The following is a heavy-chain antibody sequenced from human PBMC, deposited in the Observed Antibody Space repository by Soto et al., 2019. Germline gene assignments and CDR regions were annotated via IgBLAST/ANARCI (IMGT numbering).Heavy chain of an antibody. V-gene: IGHV3-30*18. CDR1: GFAFSNYG. D-gene: IGHD4-17*01. Sequence: QVQLVESGGGVVQPGRSLRLSCAASGFAFSNYGMHWVRQAPGKGLDWVAAISYDGITKHYADSVKGRFTISRDNSKNTLYLQMHSLKSTDTAVYHCAKDIAASAASDFDDYGDPRVGWLPDDWGQGTLVTVSS. J-gene: IGHJ4*02. CDR3: AKDIAASAASDFDDYGDPRVGWLPDD. CDR2: ISYDGITK.